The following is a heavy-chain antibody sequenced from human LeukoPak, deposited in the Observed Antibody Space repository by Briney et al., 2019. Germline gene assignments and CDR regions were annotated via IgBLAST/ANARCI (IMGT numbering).Heavy chain of an antibody. Sequence: GSLRLSCAASGFTVSSNYMSWVRQAPGKGLEWIGEINHSGSTNYNPSLKSRVTISVDTSKNQFSLKLSSVTAADTAVYYCARAGIAAAGQGAFDIWGQGTMVTVSS. V-gene: IGHV4-34*01. CDR3: ARAGIAAAGQGAFDI. CDR1: GFTVSSNY. D-gene: IGHD6-13*01. CDR2: INHSGST. J-gene: IGHJ3*02.